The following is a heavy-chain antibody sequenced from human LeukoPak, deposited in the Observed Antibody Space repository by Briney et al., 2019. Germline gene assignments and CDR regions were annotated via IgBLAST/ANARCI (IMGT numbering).Heavy chain of an antibody. V-gene: IGHV1-46*01. D-gene: IGHD2-15*01. CDR2: INPSGGST. CDR1: GYTFTSYY. Sequence: ASVKVSCKASGYTFTSYYMHWVRRAPGQGLEWMGIINPSGGSTSYAQKFQGRVTMTRDTSTSTVYMELSSLRSEDTAVYYCARGYCSGGSCYSVGYFDYWGRGTLVTVSS. CDR3: ARGYCSGGSCYSVGYFDY. J-gene: IGHJ4*02.